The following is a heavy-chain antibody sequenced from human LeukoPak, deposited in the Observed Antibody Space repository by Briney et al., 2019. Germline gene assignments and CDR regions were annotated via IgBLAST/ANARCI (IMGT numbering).Heavy chain of an antibody. CDR3: ARDWGGYSGSYHVAGAFDY. D-gene: IGHD1-26*01. CDR2: ISYDGSNK. J-gene: IGHJ4*02. Sequence: PGRSLRLSCAASGFTFSRNAMHWVRQAPGKGLEWVAVISYDGSNKYYADSVKGRFTISRDNSKNTLYLQMNSLRAEDTSVYYCARDWGGYSGSYHVAGAFDYWGQGTLATVSS. CDR1: GFTFSRNA. V-gene: IGHV3-30*01.